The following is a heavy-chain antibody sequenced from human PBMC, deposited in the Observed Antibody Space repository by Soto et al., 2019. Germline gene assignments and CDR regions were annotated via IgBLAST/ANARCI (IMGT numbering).Heavy chain of an antibody. CDR2: ISGSGGST. J-gene: IGHJ6*02. CDR1: GFTFSSYA. V-gene: IGHV3-23*01. D-gene: IGHD6-13*01. Sequence: GALRLSCAASGFTFSSYAMSWVRQAPGKGLEWVSAISGSGGSTYYADSVKGRFTISRDNSKNTLYLQMNSLRAEDTAVYYCAKDQLIAAAGYYYYGMDVWGQGTTVTVSS. CDR3: AKDQLIAAAGYYYYGMDV.